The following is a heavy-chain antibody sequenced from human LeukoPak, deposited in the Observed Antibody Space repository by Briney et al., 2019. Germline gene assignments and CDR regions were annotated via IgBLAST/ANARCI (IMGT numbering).Heavy chain of an antibody. D-gene: IGHD3-10*01. CDR2: LYSGGGT. Sequence: PGGSLTLSCEGSGFSVGSKYMNWVRQAQGKGLEWVSILYSGGGTYYADSVKGRFTVSRDSSKNTLYLHMNRLRVEDTAVYYCARVGDHYHWYLDVWGRGTLVTVSS. CDR3: ARVGDHYHWYLDV. V-gene: IGHV3-53*01. CDR1: GFSVGSKY. J-gene: IGHJ2*01.